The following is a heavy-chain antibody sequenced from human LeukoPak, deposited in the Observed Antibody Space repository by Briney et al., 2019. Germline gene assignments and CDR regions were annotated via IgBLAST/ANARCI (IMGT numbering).Heavy chain of an antibody. CDR3: ARGRNYGSGSYVFDY. J-gene: IGHJ4*02. D-gene: IGHD3-10*01. V-gene: IGHV3-23*01. CDR2: IGGSGTRT. Sequence: GGSLRLSCSASGFTFTTYGMNWVRQAPGKGLEWVSGIGGSGTRTYYADSVKGRFTISRDNSKNTLYLQMNSLRAEDTAVYYCARGRNYGSGSYVFDYWGQGTLVTVSS. CDR1: GFTFTTYG.